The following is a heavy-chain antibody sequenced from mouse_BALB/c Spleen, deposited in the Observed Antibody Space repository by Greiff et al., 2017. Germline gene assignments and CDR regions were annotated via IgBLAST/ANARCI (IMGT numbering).Heavy chain of an antibody. D-gene: IGHD3-3*01. CDR3: TRGCDGFAY. J-gene: IGHJ3*01. V-gene: IGHV1-15*01. CDR2: IDPETGGT. Sequence: VKLQESGAELVRPGASVTLSCKASGYTFTDYEMHWVKQTPVHGLEWIGAIDPETGGTAYNQKFKGKATLTADKSSSTAYMELRSLTSEDSAVYYCTRGCDGFAYWGQGTLVTVSA. CDR1: GYTFTDYE.